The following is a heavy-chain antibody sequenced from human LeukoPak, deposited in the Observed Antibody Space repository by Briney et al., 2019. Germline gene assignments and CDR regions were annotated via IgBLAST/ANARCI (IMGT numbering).Heavy chain of an antibody. J-gene: IGHJ3*02. CDR3: ARVIGYCSGGSCYSGAVDAFDI. CDR2: IYYSGST. Sequence: SETLSLTCTVSGGSISSSSYYWGWIRQPPGKGLEWIGSIYYSGSTYYNPSLKSRVTISVDTSKNQFSLKLSSVTAADTAVYYCARVIGYCSGGSCYSGAVDAFDIWGQGTMVTVSS. V-gene: IGHV4-39*07. CDR1: GGSISSSSYY. D-gene: IGHD2-15*01.